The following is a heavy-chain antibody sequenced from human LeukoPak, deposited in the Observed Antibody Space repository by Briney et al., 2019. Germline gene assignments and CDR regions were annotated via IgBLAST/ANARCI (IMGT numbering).Heavy chain of an antibody. CDR3: ATEMVRGAYFDY. D-gene: IGHD3-10*01. CDR1: GYTFTSYG. CDR2: ISAYNGNT. Sequence: ASVKVSCKASGYTFTSYGISWVRQAPGQGVGWMGWISAYNGNTNYEQKLQGRVTMTTDTSTSTAYMELRSLTSDDTAVYYCATEMVRGAYFDYWGQGTLVTVSS. J-gene: IGHJ4*02. V-gene: IGHV1-18*01.